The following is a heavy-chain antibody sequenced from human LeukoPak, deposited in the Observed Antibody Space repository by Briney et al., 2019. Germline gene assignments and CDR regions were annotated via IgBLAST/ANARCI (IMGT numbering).Heavy chain of an antibody. V-gene: IGHV4-59*01. CDR3: ARAICSGGSCYSGMDV. Sequence: SETLSLTCTVSGGSISSYYWSWIRQPPGRGLEWIAYIYFSGSTNYNPSLKSRVTISLDTSKSQFSLKLSSVTAADTAVYYCARAICSGGSCYSGMDVWGQGTTVTVSS. D-gene: IGHD2-15*01. J-gene: IGHJ6*02. CDR1: GGSISSYY. CDR2: IYFSGST.